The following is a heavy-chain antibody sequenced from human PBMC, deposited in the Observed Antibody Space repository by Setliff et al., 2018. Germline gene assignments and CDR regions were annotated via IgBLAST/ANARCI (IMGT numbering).Heavy chain of an antibody. CDR2: IIPLLETV. D-gene: IGHD3-22*01. CDR1: GYTFDDYG. Sequence: GASVKVSCKTSGYTFDDYGIAWVRQAPGRGLEWMGGIIPLLETVKYAQKFQGRVTITADKSTSTGYMELSSLRSEDTAVYYCARINFYVSSGHYYAPDYWGQGTLVTVSS. J-gene: IGHJ4*02. CDR3: ARINFYVSSGHYYAPDY. V-gene: IGHV1-69*06.